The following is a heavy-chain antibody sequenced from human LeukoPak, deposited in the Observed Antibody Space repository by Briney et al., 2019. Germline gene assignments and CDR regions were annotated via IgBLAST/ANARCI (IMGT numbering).Heavy chain of an antibody. CDR3: ARDKSGWGY. Sequence: SETLSLTCTVPGGSISSYYWSWIRQPPGKGLEWIGYIYYSGSTDYNPSLKSRVTISVDTSKNQFSLKLRSVTAADTAVYYCARDKSGWGYWGQGTLVTVSS. D-gene: IGHD6-19*01. CDR2: IYYSGST. V-gene: IGHV4-59*01. CDR1: GGSISSYY. J-gene: IGHJ4*02.